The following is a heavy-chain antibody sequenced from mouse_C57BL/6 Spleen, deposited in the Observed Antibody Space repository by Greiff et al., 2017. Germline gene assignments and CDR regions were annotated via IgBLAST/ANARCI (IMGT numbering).Heavy chain of an antibody. J-gene: IGHJ2*01. CDR2: IYPGDGDT. CDR1: GYAFSSSW. CDR3: AYQLAFDY. Sequence: VKLQQSGPELVKPGASVKISCKASGYAFSSSWMNWVKQRPGKGLEWIGRIYPGDGDTNYNGKFKGKATLTADKSSSTAYMQLSSLTSEDSAVYFCAYQLAFDYWGQGTTLTVSS. V-gene: IGHV1-82*01. D-gene: IGHD4-1*02.